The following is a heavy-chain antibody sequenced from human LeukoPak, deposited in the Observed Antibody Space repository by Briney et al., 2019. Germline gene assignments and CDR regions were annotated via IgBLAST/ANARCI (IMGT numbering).Heavy chain of an antibody. CDR3: ARRWVYDKRAFDA. CDR2: IYYTGTT. V-gene: IGHV4-59*08. J-gene: IGHJ3*01. D-gene: IGHD3-16*01. CDR1: GGSISGTYC. Sequence: SETLSLTCTVSGGSISGTYCWSWIRQPPGKGLEWIGYIYYTGTTDSNPSLKSRVTISLDTSENQFSLNLSSVTAADTAVYYCARRWVYDKRAFDAWGQGTMVTVSS.